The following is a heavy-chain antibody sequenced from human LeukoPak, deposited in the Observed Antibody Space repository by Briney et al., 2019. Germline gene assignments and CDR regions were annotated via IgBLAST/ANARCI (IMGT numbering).Heavy chain of an antibody. CDR3: VRSPGYSRGWVDF. V-gene: IGHV4-59*01. J-gene: IGHJ4*02. D-gene: IGHD6-19*01. CDR1: GGSISSYY. CDR2: INYSGSS. Sequence: SETLSLTCSVSGGSISSYYWSWLRQPPGKGLEWIGYINYSGSSKYNPSLKSRVTISVDTSKNQFSLKLKSVTAADTAVYYCVRSPGYSRGWVDFWGQGTLVTVSS.